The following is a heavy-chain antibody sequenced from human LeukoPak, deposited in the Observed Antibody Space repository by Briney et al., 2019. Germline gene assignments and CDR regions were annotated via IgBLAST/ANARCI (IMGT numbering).Heavy chain of an antibody. D-gene: IGHD6-19*01. CDR2: ISAYNGNT. CDR1: GYTFTSYG. J-gene: IGHJ5*02. Sequence: GASVKVSCKAAGYTFTSYGISWVRQAPGQGLEWMGWISAYNGNTNYAQKLQGRVTMTTDTSTSTAYMELRRLRSDDTAVYYCARSLGAVACWFWFDPWGQGTLVTVSS. V-gene: IGHV1-18*01. CDR3: ARSLGAVACWFWFDP.